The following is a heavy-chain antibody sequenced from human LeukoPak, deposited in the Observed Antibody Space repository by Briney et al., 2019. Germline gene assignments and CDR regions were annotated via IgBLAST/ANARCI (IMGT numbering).Heavy chain of an antibody. CDR3: ARVVKGDGCSGYAPFNY. CDR1: GGSFSGYY. V-gene: IGHV4-34*01. CDR2: INHSGST. Sequence: SETLSLTCAVYGGSFSGYYWSWIRQPPGKGLEWIGEINHSGSTNYNPSLTSRVTISVDTSKNQFSLKLNSVTAADTAVYYCARVVKGDGCSGYAPFNYWGQGTLVTVSS. J-gene: IGHJ4*02. D-gene: IGHD5-12*01.